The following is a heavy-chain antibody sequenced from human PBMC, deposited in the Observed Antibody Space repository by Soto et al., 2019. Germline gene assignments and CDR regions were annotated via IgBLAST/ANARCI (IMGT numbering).Heavy chain of an antibody. CDR2: IYYSGST. J-gene: IGHJ6*02. D-gene: IGHD3-3*01. V-gene: IGHV4-39*01. CDR1: GGSISSSSYY. CDR3: AGHYDFWSGYPYYYGMDV. Sequence: SETLSLTCTVSGGSISSSSYYWGWIRQPPGKGLEWIGSIYYSGSTYYNPSLKSRVTISVDTSKNQFSLKLSSVTAADTAVYYCAGHYDFWSGYPYYYGMDVWGLGTTVTVSS.